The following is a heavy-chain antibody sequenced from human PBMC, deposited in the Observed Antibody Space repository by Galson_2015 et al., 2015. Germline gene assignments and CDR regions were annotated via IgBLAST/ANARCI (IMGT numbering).Heavy chain of an antibody. CDR3: ATAGRASDDFDI. CDR1: GFTFSGYS. D-gene: IGHD5-12*01. V-gene: IGHV3-33*08. Sequence: SLRLSCAASGFTFSGYSMHWVRQAPGKGLEWVSYICGDGSNLYYADSVKGRFTVSRDNSKNSLYLQMNSLRAEDTAVYCCATAGRASDDFDIWGQGTMVTVSS. CDR2: ICGDGSNL. J-gene: IGHJ3*02.